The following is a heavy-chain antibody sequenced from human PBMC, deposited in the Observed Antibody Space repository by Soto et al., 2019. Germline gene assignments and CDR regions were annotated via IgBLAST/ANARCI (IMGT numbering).Heavy chain of an antibody. CDR2: INHSGST. CDR3: ARGLRGYSYPYDY. CDR1: AGSFSGYS. V-gene: IGHV4-34*09. J-gene: IGHJ4*02. D-gene: IGHD5-18*01. Sequence: PSESLSLTCAVSAGSFSGYSWSWIRQPPGKGLEWIGYINHSGSTYYNPSLKSPVSISVDTSKTQFSLTLTSVTAADTAVYYCARGLRGYSYPYDYWGQGTLVTVSS.